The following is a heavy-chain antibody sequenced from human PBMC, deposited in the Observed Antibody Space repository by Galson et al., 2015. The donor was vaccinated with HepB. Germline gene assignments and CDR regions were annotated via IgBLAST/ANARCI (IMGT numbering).Heavy chain of an antibody. V-gene: IGHV4-34*01. Sequence: SETLSLTCAVYGGSFSAFYWSWIRQSPGKGLEWIGEVNHPRGTNYNPSLKSRVTISIDTSKNQFSLKLSSVTAADTAIYYCARRSGYCSTTYCYKFFAYWGQGALVTVSS. CDR3: ARRSGYCSTTYCYKFFAY. CDR1: GGSFSAFY. D-gene: IGHD2-2*01. CDR2: VNHPRGT. J-gene: IGHJ4*02.